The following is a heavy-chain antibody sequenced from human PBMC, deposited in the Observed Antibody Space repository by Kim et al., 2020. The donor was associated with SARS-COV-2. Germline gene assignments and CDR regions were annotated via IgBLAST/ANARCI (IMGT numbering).Heavy chain of an antibody. CDR3: AKDWPYSSSHIYYYYGM. J-gene: IGHJ6*01. CDR1: GFTFSSYG. CDR2: ISYDGSNK. V-gene: IGHV3-30*18. D-gene: IGHD6-6*01. Sequence: GGSLRLSCAASGFTFSSYGMHWVRQAPGKGLEWVAVISYDGSNKYYADSVKGRFTISRDNSKNTLYLQMNSLRAEDTAVYYCAKDWPYSSSHIYYYYGM.